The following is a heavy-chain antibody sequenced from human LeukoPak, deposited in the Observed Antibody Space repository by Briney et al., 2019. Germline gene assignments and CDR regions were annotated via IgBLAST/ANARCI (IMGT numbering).Heavy chain of an antibody. CDR3: ARAPAAPIVGAPLYYFDY. D-gene: IGHD1-26*01. V-gene: IGHV1-69*02. Sequence: SSVKVSCKASGGTFSSYTISWVRQAPGQGLEWMGRIIPILGIANYAQKFQGRVTITADKSTSTAYMELSSLRSEDTAVYYCARAPAAPIVGAPLYYFDYWGQGTLVTVSS. CDR2: IIPILGIA. J-gene: IGHJ4*02. CDR1: GGTFSSYT.